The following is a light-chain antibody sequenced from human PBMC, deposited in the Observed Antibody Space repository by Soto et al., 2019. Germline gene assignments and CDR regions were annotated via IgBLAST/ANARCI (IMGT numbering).Light chain of an antibody. V-gene: IGLV3-1*01. J-gene: IGLJ2*01. Sequence: SYELTQSPSVSVSPGQTATITCSGDKLGDKYAYWYQQKPGQSPVVVIYEDTKRPSGIPERFSGSNSGNTATLTISGTQAMDEADYYCQAWDSGSVVFGGGTKVTVL. CDR1: KLGDKY. CDR2: EDT. CDR3: QAWDSGSVV.